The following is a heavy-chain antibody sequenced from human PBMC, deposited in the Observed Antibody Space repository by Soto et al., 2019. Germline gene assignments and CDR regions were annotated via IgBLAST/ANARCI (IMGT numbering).Heavy chain of an antibody. V-gene: IGHV1-69*01. J-gene: IGHJ3*02. CDR1: GGTFSSYA. D-gene: IGHD2-15*01. CDR2: IIPIFGTA. CDR3: ASYPLRLSPLGVEGDAFDI. Sequence: QVQLVQSGAEVKKPGSSVKVSCKASGGTFSSYAISWVRQAPGQGLEWMGGIIPIFGTANYAQKFQGRVTITADESTSTAYMELSSLRSEDTAVYYCASYPLRLSPLGVEGDAFDIWGQGTMVTVSS.